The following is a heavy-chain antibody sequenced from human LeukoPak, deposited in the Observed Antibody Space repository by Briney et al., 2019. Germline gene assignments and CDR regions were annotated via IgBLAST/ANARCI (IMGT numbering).Heavy chain of an antibody. CDR2: SYRSGTT. J-gene: IGHJ4*02. D-gene: IGHD3-16*02. CDR3: ARIDASRGVIARFDS. CDR1: GYSISTAYY. Sequence: PSETLSLTCTVSGYSISTAYYWGWIRQTPDKGLECIGSSYRSGTTYYSPSLKSRVTISLDTSKNQFSLTLTSVNAADTAVYYCARIDASRGVIARFDSWGQGVLVTVSS. V-gene: IGHV4-38-2*02.